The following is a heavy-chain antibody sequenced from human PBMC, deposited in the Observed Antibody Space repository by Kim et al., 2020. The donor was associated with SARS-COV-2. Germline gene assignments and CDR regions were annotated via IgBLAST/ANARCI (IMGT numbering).Heavy chain of an antibody. Sequence: GGSLRLSCSASGFSFSNYWMSWVRQTPGKGLEWVAYMKHDGREEYYVGSMGGRFTISRDNAKNSLFLQMNSLRAEDTAVYYCGRCILGEAGDFWGRGTL. CDR2: MKHDGREE. V-gene: IGHV3-7*03. J-gene: IGHJ4*02. CDR3: GRCILGEAGDF. CDR1: GFSFSNYW. D-gene: IGHD3-16*01.